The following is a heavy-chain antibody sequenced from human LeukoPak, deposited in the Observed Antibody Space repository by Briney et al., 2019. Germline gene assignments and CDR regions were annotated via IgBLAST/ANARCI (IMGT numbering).Heavy chain of an antibody. D-gene: IGHD3-16*02. CDR3: ARLGGVSYYDYVWGSYRKAFYFDY. J-gene: IGHJ4*02. Sequence: SETLSLTCAVYGGSFSGYYWSWIRQPPGKGLEWIGEINHSGSTNYNPSLKSRVTISVDTSKNQFSLKLSSVTAADTAVYYCARLGGVSYYDYVWGSYRKAFYFDYWGQGTLVTVSS. CDR2: INHSGST. CDR1: GGSFSGYY. V-gene: IGHV4-34*01.